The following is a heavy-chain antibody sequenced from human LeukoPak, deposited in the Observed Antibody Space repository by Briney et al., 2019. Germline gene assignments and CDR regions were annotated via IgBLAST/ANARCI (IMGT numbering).Heavy chain of an antibody. CDR2: ISSSSSYI. CDR1: GFTFSSYS. CDR3: AKDHSGSRRGGYWFDP. Sequence: PGGSLRLSCAASGFTFSSYSMNWVRQAPGKGLEWVSSISSSSSYIYYADSVKGRFTISRDNAKNSLYLQMNSLRAEDTAVYYCAKDHSGSRRGGYWFDPWGQGTLVTVSS. V-gene: IGHV3-21*01. D-gene: IGHD3-10*01. J-gene: IGHJ5*02.